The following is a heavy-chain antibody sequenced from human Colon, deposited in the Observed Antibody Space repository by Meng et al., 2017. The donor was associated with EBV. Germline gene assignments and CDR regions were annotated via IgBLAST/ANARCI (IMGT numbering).Heavy chain of an antibody. CDR1: GGSMSSGNYY. V-gene: IGHV4-30-4*01. CDR3: ASFDHIPRRNYFDY. J-gene: IGHJ4*02. Sequence: GQQQESGPGLVEPSPPLSPTSPVSGGSMSSGNYYWIWIRQPPGKGLEWIGYIHHSGSAYYNPSLKSRVSISVDTSKNQFSLNLNSMTAADTAVYYCASFDHIPRRNYFDYWGQGTLVTVSS. CDR2: IHHSGSA. D-gene: IGHD2-21*01.